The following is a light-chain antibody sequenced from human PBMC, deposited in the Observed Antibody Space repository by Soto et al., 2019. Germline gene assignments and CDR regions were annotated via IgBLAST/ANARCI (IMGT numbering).Light chain of an antibody. CDR1: QSISNY. CDR2: AAS. Sequence: DIQMTQSPSSLSASVGDRVTITCRASQSISNYLKWDQQKPGKAPKLLIYAASSMQSGVPSRFSGSGSETDCTLTISSLQPDDSATYYCQQSFSPLWTVGQGTKVEV. V-gene: IGKV1-39*01. CDR3: QQSFSPLWT. J-gene: IGKJ1*01.